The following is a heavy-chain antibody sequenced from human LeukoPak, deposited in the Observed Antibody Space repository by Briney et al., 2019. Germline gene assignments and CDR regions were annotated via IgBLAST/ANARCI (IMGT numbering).Heavy chain of an antibody. CDR1: GGSISGYY. CDR2: IYTSGST. Sequence: SETLSLTCTVSGGSISGYYWSWIRQPAGKGLEWIGRIYTSGSTNSNPSLKSRVAMSVDTSKNQFSLKLSSVAAADTALYYCARGHWFDPWGQGTLVTVSS. J-gene: IGHJ5*02. CDR3: ARGHWFDP. V-gene: IGHV4-4*07.